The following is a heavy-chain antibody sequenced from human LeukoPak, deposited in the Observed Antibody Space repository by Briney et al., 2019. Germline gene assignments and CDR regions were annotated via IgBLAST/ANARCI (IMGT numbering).Heavy chain of an antibody. Sequence: PGGSLRLSCAASGFTVSSSYMSWVRQAPGKGLEWVAFIRYDGSNKYYADSVKGRFTISRDNSKNTLYLQMNSLRAEDTAVYYCAKVGPYSSSWYSAPRKGVDVWGKGTTVTVSS. CDR1: GFTVSSSY. J-gene: IGHJ6*04. V-gene: IGHV3-30*02. CDR3: AKVGPYSSSWYSAPRKGVDV. CDR2: IRYDGSNK. D-gene: IGHD6-13*01.